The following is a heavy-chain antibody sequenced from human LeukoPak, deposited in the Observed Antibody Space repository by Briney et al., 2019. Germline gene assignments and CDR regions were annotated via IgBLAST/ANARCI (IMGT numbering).Heavy chain of an antibody. CDR3: TSLGGLGGY. V-gene: IGHV3-73*01. J-gene: IGHJ4*02. Sequence: PGGSLRLSCAASGFTYSGSAMHWLRQASGKGLEWVGRIRRKANSYHTAYAASVKGRFTIPRDDSKNTAYLQINSWKTEDTAVYYCTSLGGLGGYWGQGTLVTVSS. CDR1: GFTYSGSA. D-gene: IGHD3/OR15-3a*01. CDR2: IRRKANSYHT.